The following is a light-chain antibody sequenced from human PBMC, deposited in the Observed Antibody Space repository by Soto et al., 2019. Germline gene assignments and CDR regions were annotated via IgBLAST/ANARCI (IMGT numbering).Light chain of an antibody. CDR3: QHYGGMWT. CDR1: QSISNR. CDR2: DAS. J-gene: IGKJ1*01. Sequence: DIQMPQSPSTLSASVGESVTITGRASQSISNRLAWYQQKPGKAPKVLIYDASSLESGVPSRFSGSGSGTEFILTISSLQPDDFASYCCQHYGGMWTVGKGTKVDIK. V-gene: IGKV1-5*01.